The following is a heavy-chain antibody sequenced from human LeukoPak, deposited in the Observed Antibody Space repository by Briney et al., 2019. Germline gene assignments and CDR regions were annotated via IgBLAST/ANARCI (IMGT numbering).Heavy chain of an antibody. V-gene: IGHV4-61*01. CDR2: IYYSGST. J-gene: IGHJ4*02. CDR3: ARENGVEYGGSSPHLDY. CDR1: GGSVRSGSYF. D-gene: IGHD4-23*01. Sequence: SETLSLTCNVSGGSVRSGSYFWSWIRQPPGKGLEWIGYIYYSGSTNYNPSLKSRVTVSLDTSKNQFSLKLRSVTAADTAVYYCARENGVEYGGSSPHLDYWGQGTLVTVSS.